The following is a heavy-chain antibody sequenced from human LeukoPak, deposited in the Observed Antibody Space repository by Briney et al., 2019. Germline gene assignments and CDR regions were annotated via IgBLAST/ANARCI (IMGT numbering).Heavy chain of an antibody. Sequence: PSETLSLTCTVSGYSISSGYYWGWIRQPPGKGLEWIGEINHSGSTNYNPSLKSRVTISVDTSKNQFSLKLSSVTAADTAVYYCARETKWFGEFNNWGQGTLVTVSS. CDR3: ARETKWFGEFNN. D-gene: IGHD3-10*01. CDR1: GYSISSGYY. V-gene: IGHV4-38-2*02. CDR2: INHSGST. J-gene: IGHJ4*02.